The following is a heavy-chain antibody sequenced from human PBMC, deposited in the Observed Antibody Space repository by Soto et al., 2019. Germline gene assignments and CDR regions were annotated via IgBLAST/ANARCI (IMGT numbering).Heavy chain of an antibody. CDR2: INPKSGGT. D-gene: IGHD2-8*01. CDR3: ARGDSTDCSNGVCSFFYNHDMDV. Sequence: ASVKVSFKASGYSFTDYHIHWVRQAPGQGLEWLGRINPKSGGTSTAQKFQGWVTMTTDTSISTASMELTRLTSDDTAIYYCARGDSTDCSNGVCSFFYNHDMDVWGQGTTVTVSS. J-gene: IGHJ6*02. V-gene: IGHV1-2*04. CDR1: GYSFTDYH.